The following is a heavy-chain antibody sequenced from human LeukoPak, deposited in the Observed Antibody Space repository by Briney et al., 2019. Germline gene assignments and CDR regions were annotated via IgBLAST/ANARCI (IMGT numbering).Heavy chain of an antibody. V-gene: IGHV4-39*01. D-gene: IGHD2-15*01. CDR3: ASGEVGVVYRAGGRYYYYYHAMDV. CDR2: IYYSGST. J-gene: IGHJ6*02. CDR1: GGSISSSSYY. Sequence: SETLSLTCTVSGGSISSSSYYWGWIRQPPGKGLEWIGSIYYSGSTYYNPSLKSRVTISVDTSKNQFSLKLSSVTAADTAVYYCASGEVGVVYRAGGRYYYYYHAMDVWGQGTTVTVS.